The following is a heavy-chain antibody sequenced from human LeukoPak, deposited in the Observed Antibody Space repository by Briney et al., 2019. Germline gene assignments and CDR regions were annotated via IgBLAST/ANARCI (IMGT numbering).Heavy chain of an antibody. CDR1: GLTFSSYS. CDR3: ARALEAAAGTYNDAFDI. D-gene: IGHD6-13*01. V-gene: IGHV3-21*01. Sequence: PGGSLRLSCAASGLTFSSYSMNWVRQAPGKGLEWVSSISSSSSYIYYADSVKGRFTISRDNAKNSLYLQMNSLRAEDTAVYYCARALEAAAGTYNDAFDIWGQGTMVTVSS. J-gene: IGHJ3*02. CDR2: ISSSSSYI.